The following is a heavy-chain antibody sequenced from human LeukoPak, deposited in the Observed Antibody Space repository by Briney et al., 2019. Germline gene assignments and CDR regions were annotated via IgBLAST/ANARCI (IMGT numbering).Heavy chain of an antibody. CDR1: GFTFSSYW. CDR3: ARDTLGEGEDANYAVYYFDY. Sequence: GGSLRLSCAASGFTFSSYWMSWVRQAPGKGLEWVANIKQDGSEKYYVDSVKGRFTISRDNAKNSLYLQMNSLRADDTAFYYCARDTLGEGEDANYAVYYFDYWGQGTVVTVSS. V-gene: IGHV3-7*01. J-gene: IGHJ4*02. CDR2: IKQDGSEK. D-gene: IGHD4/OR15-4a*01.